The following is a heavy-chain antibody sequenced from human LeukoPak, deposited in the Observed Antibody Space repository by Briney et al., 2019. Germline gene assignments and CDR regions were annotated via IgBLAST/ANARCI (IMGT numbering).Heavy chain of an antibody. CDR1: GGSISSSNW. CDR3: ARWYSSGYNWFDP. CDR2: IYHSGST. Sequence: SETLSLTCAVSGGSISSSNWWSWVRQPPGKGLEWIGEIYHSGSTNYNPSLKSRVTISVDKSKNQFSLKLSSVTAADTAVYYCARWYSSGYNWFDPWGQGTLVTVSS. V-gene: IGHV4-4*02. D-gene: IGHD3-22*01. J-gene: IGHJ5*02.